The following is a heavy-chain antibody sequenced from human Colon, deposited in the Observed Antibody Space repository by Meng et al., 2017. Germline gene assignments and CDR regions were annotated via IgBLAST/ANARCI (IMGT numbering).Heavy chain of an antibody. CDR1: GGSISSGDW. CDR2: IDHTGNT. CDR3: ARVGPGELPNFFDP. D-gene: IGHD1-7*01. V-gene: IGHV4-4*02. Sequence: GQLREAGPGVVKPSGTLPLTVVVSGGSISSGDWWSWVRQPPGKGLEWIAEIDHTGNTNYNPSLKSRVTISVDKSKNQFSLKLSFMTAADTAVYYCARVGPGELPNFFDPWGQGTLVTSPQ. J-gene: IGHJ5*02.